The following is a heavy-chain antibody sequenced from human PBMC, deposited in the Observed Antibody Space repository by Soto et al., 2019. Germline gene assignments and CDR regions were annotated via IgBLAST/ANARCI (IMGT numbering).Heavy chain of an antibody. V-gene: IGHV1-8*01. CDR1: GNTFTSLD. J-gene: IGHJ5*02. D-gene: IGHD3-3*02. CDR3: ARYIFGQGFIS. Sequence: QVQLVQSGAEVKKPGASVKVSCKASGNTFTSLDLNWVRQAPGQGLEWMGWMHANNGNTGHAQKFQGRVSMTRNTSISTEYMELSSLRAEHTAVYYCARYIFGQGFISWGQGTLVIVSS. CDR2: MHANNGNT.